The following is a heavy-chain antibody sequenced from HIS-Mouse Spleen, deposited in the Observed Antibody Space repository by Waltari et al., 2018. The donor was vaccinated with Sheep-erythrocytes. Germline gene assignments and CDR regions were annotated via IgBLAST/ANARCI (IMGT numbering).Heavy chain of an antibody. D-gene: IGHD1-1*01. CDR2: ISYDGSNK. CDR1: GFTFSSYG. CDR3: AKVRTVNYWYFDL. J-gene: IGHJ2*01. Sequence: QVQLVESGGGVVQPGRSLRLSCAASGFTFSSYGMHWVRQAPGKGLRWGAVISYDGSNKYYADSVKGRFTISRDNSKNTLYLQMNSLRAEDTAVYYCAKVRTVNYWYFDLWGRGTLVTVSS. V-gene: IGHV3-30*18.